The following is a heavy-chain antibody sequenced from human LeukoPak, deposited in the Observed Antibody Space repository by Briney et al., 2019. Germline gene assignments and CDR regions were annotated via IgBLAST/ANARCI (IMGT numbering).Heavy chain of an antibody. J-gene: IGHJ5*02. D-gene: IGHD3-10*01. CDR3: AREGVQATMVRGVIITANWFDP. Sequence: GASVKVSCKASGYTLTSYGISWVRQAPGQGLEWMGWISASNGYTNYAQKLQGRVTMTTDTSTSTAYMELRSLRSDDTAVYYCAREGVQATMVRGVIITANWFDPWGQGTLVTVSS. CDR2: ISASNGYT. V-gene: IGHV1-18*04. CDR1: GYTLTSYG.